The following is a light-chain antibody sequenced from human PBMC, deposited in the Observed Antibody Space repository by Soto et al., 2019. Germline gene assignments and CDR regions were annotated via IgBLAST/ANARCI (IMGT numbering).Light chain of an antibody. CDR2: DVS. V-gene: IGLV2-11*01. J-gene: IGLJ2*01. CDR3: CSYAGNYTFV. CDR1: SSDVGGYKY. Sequence: QSALTQPRSVSGSPGQSVTISCTGTSSDVGGYKYVSWYQQHPGKAPKLMIYDVSKRPSGVPDRFSGSKSGNTASLTISGLQAEDEADYSCCSYAGNYTFVFGGGTQLTVL.